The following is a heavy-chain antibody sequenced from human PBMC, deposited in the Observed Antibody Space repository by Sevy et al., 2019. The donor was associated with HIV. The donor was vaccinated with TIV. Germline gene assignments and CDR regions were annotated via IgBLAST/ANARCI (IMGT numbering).Heavy chain of an antibody. CDR2: ISSGSSYI. D-gene: IGHD3-22*01. CDR3: ARSLDYYDSSGANDY. V-gene: IGHV3-21*01. CDR1: GFTFSYYT. Sequence: GWSLRLSCAASGFTFSYYTMKWVRQAPGKGLEWVSSISSGSSYISYGESVKGRFTISRDNAKNSLFLQMNSLRAEDTAVYYCARSLDYYDSSGANDYWGQGTLVTVSS. J-gene: IGHJ4*02.